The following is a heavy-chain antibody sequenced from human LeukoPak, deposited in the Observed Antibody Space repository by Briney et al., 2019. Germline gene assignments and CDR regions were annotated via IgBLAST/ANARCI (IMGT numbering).Heavy chain of an antibody. CDR1: GYTFTSYG. Sequence: GASVKVSCKASGYTFTSYGITWVRQAPGRGLDWMGWISAYNGNTNYAQNLQGRVTMTTDTSATTLYMELNSLSFEDTAVYYCARSGDNWSCDNWGQGTLVTVSS. V-gene: IGHV1-18*01. CDR2: ISAYNGNT. J-gene: IGHJ4*02. D-gene: IGHD5-24*01. CDR3: ARSGDNWSCDN.